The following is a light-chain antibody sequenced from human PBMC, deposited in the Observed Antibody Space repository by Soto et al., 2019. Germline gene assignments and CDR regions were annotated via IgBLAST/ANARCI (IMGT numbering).Light chain of an antibody. J-gene: IGLJ2*01. CDR2: EVS. V-gene: IGLV2-8*01. CDR1: SSDVGGYNF. CDR3: SSYAGSSNNL. Sequence: QSALTQPPSASGSPGQSVTISCTGTSSDVGGYNFVSWYQQHPGKAPKLMIYEVSKRPSGVPDRFSGSKSGNTASLTVSGLQTEDEADYYCSSYAGSSNNLFGGGTKLTVL.